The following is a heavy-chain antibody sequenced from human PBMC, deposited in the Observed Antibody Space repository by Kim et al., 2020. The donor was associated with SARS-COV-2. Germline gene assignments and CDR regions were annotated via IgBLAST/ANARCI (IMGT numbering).Heavy chain of an antibody. CDR2: INPENDNT. Sequence: ASVKVSCKASGYTFIYYSVHWVRQAPGQGLEWMGSINPENDNTRYSQKFQGRVTITSDTSASTAYMELSSLRSEDTAMYYCAKDAGGFGYGYAYNWGQGTLVTVSS. V-gene: IGHV1-3*01. D-gene: IGHD5-18*01. J-gene: IGHJ4*02. CDR3: AKDAGGFGYGYAYN. CDR1: GYTFIYYS.